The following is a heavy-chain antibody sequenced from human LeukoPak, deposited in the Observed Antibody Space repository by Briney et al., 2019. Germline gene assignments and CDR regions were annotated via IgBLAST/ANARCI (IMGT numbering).Heavy chain of an antibody. CDR3: ARQGYDSSGYPFDY. V-gene: IGHV4-39*01. CDR2: IYYSGST. CDR1: GGSINSSSYY. J-gene: IGHJ4*02. D-gene: IGHD3-22*01. Sequence: SETLSLTCTVSGGSINSSSYYWGWLRQPPGKGLEWIGSIYYSGSTYYNPSLKIRVTISVDTSKNPFSLKLSSVTAADTAVYYCARQGYDSSGYPFDYWGQGTLVTVSS.